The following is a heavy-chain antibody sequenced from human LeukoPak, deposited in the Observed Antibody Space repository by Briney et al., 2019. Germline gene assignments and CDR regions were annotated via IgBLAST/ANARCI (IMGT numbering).Heavy chain of an antibody. CDR1: EFTFSSYT. V-gene: IGHV3-21*01. D-gene: IGHD4-23*01. CDR3: AKDIYGGNWPNDY. CDR2: ISSSYYI. J-gene: IGHJ4*02. Sequence: GGSLRLSCAASEFTFSSYTMNWVRQAPGKGLEWVSSISSSYYIYYADSVEGRFTISRDNAKNSLYLQMNSLRAEDTAVYYCAKDIYGGNWPNDYWGQGTLVTVSS.